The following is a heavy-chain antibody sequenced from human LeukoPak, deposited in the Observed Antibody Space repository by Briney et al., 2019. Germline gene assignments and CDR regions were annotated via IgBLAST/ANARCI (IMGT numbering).Heavy chain of an antibody. CDR1: GGSFSGYY. V-gene: IGHV4-34*01. J-gene: IGHJ6*03. CDR3: ARLSAYYYGSYFYYYMDV. CDR2: INHSGST. Sequence: PSETLSLTCAVYGGSFSGYYWSWIRQPPGKGLEWLGEINHSGSTNYNPSLKSRVTISVDTSKNQFSLKLSSVTAADTALYYCARLSAYYYGSYFYYYMDVWGKGTTVTASS. D-gene: IGHD3-10*01.